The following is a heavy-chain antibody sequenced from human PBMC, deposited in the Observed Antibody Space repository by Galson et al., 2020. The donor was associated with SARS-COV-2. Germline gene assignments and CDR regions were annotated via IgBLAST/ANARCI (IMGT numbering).Heavy chain of an antibody. CDR1: GVTISTTNY. CDR3: ARHGVTLLCLLTVAGWFFDL. CDR2: VYPSGST. V-gene: IGHV4-38-2*01. D-gene: IGHD2-8*01. J-gene: IGHJ2*01. Sequence: SETLSLTCAVSGVTISTTNYWCWIRPAPGKGLGWFGSVYPSGSTYFNPSLKSRVTISLDTSKNQFSLRLTSVTAADTALYYCARHGVTLLCLLTVAGWFFDLWGRGTLVTVSS.